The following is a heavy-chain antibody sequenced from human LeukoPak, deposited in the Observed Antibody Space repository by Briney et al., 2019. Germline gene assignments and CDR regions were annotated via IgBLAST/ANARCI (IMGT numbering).Heavy chain of an antibody. CDR1: GYSISSGYY. CDR2: IYHSGST. CDR3: ARRVGATNPYFDQ. D-gene: IGHD1-26*01. V-gene: IGHV4-38-2*02. J-gene: IGHJ4*02. Sequence: SETLSLTCTVSGYSISSGYYWGWIRQPPGKGLEWIGSIYHSGSTYYNPSLKSRVTISVDTSKNQFSLKLSSVTAADTAVYYCARRVGATNPYFDQWGQGTLVTVSS.